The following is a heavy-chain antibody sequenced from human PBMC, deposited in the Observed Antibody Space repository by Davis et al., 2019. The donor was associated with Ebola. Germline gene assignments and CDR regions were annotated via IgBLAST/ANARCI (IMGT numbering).Heavy chain of an antibody. CDR3: ARDWVCSSTSCYASFPDGMDV. D-gene: IGHD2-2*01. CDR1: GFTFSSYA. Sequence: PGGSLRLSCAASGFTFSSYAMHWVRQAPGKGLEWVAVISYDGSNKYYADSVKGRFTISRDNSKNTLYLQMNSLRAEDTAGYYCARDWVCSSTSCYASFPDGMDVWGQGTTVTVSS. J-gene: IGHJ6*02. V-gene: IGHV3-30-3*01. CDR2: ISYDGSNK.